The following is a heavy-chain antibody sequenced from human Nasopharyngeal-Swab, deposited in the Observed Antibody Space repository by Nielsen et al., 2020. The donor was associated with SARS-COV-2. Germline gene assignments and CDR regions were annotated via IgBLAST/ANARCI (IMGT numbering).Heavy chain of an antibody. J-gene: IGHJ4*02. Sequence: SETLSLTCSVSGGSISRNDYYWGWIRQPPGKGLEWIGTIYSGGSAYYNPSLNSRLTMSLDTSKNQFSLKLRSVTAADTAVYYCARDPNPRLVAGTGNFDYWSQGTLVTVSS. CDR2: IYSGGSA. CDR3: ARDPNPRLVAGTGNFDY. V-gene: IGHV4-39*07. D-gene: IGHD6-19*01. CDR1: GGSISRNDYY.